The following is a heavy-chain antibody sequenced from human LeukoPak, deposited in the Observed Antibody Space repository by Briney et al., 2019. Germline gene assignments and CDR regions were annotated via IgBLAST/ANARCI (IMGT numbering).Heavy chain of an antibody. CDR2: IWYDGSNK. V-gene: IGHV3-33*06. CDR3: AKDGSSTHYYCMDV. D-gene: IGHD2-2*01. CDR1: GFTFSSYG. Sequence: GGSLRLSCAASGFTFSSYGMHWVRQAPGKGLEWVAVIWYDGSNKYYADSVKGRFTISRDNSKNTLYLQMNSLRAEDTAVYYCAKDGSSTHYYCMDVWGRGTTVTVSS. J-gene: IGHJ6*03.